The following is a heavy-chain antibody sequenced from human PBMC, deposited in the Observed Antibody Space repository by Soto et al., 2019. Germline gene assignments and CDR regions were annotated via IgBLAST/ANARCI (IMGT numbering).Heavy chain of an antibody. Sequence: QVQLVESGGGVVQPGGSLRLSCAASGFTFSSYGMRWVRQAPGKGLEWVAVIWYDGSNKYYADSVKGRFTISRDISKNTLYLQMNSLRAEDTAVYYCARDGGDCSFDYWARERWSPSPQ. CDR2: IWYDGSNK. J-gene: IGHJ4*02. CDR1: GFTFSSYG. CDR3: ARDGGDCSFDY. D-gene: IGHD2-21*02. V-gene: IGHV3-33*01.